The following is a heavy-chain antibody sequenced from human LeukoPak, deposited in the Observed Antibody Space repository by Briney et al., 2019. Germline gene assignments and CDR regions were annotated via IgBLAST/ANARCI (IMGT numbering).Heavy chain of an antibody. Sequence: ASVKVSCKASGYTFTGYYMHWVRQAPGQGLEWMGWINPNSGGTNYAQKFQGRVTMTRDTSISTAYMELSRLRSDDTAVYYCANIRGPSMVLLVWGQGTLVTVSS. CDR1: GYTFTGYY. V-gene: IGHV1-2*02. J-gene: IGHJ4*02. D-gene: IGHD3-10*01. CDR3: ANIRGPSMVLLV. CDR2: INPNSGGT.